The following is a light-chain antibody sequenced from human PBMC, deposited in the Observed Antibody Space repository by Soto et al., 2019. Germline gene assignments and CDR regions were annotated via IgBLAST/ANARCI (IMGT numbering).Light chain of an antibody. CDR3: QVWDKSGSDHVYV. CDR1: IIGSKS. CDR2: DDS. V-gene: IGLV3-21*02. Sequence: SYELTQPPSVSVAPGQTARMTCGGPIIGSKSVHWYQQKPGQAPVLVVYDDSDRPSGIPERFSGSNSGNTATLTISRVEAGDEADYYCQVWDKSGSDHVYVFGTGTKVTVL. J-gene: IGLJ1*01.